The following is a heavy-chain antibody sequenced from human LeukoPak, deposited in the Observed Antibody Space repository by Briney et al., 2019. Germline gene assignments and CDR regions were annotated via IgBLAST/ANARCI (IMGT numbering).Heavy chain of an antibody. CDR3: ARGGPTVTS. D-gene: IGHD4-17*01. CDR1: GFSVSNNY. Sequence: QPGGSLRLSCAASGFSVSNNYMSWVRQAPGKGLEWVSVISTGGSTYYSDSVKGRFTISRDNSKNTLYVQMNSLRAEDTAVYYCARGGPTVTSWGQGTLVTVSS. V-gene: IGHV3-53*01. J-gene: IGHJ4*02. CDR2: ISTGGST.